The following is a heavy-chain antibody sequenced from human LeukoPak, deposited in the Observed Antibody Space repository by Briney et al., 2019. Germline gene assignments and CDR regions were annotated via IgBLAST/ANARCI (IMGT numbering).Heavy chain of an antibody. V-gene: IGHV4-4*07. Sequence: SSETLSLTCTVSGGSISSYYWSWIRQPAGKGLEWIGRVSTSGSTNYNPFLKSRVTMSVGMSKNQFSLKLSSVSAADTAVYYCARDLVAYCTSISCYGDAFDIWGQGTVVTVSS. D-gene: IGHD2-2*01. J-gene: IGHJ3*02. CDR2: VSTSGST. CDR3: ARDLVAYCTSISCYGDAFDI. CDR1: GGSISSYY.